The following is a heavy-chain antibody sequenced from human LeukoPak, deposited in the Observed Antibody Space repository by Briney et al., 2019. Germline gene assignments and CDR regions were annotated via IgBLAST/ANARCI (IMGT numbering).Heavy chain of an antibody. V-gene: IGHV4-61*02. CDR3: ASTKPGYSSGWPRNYYYYMDV. D-gene: IGHD6-19*01. J-gene: IGHJ6*03. CDR2: IYTSGST. Sequence: SETLSLTCTVSGGSISSGSYYWSWIRQPAGKGLEWIGRIYTSGSTNYNPSLKSRVTISVDTSKNQFSLKLSSVTAADTAVYYSASTKPGYSSGWPRNYYYYMDVWGKGTTVTVSS. CDR1: GGSISSGSYY.